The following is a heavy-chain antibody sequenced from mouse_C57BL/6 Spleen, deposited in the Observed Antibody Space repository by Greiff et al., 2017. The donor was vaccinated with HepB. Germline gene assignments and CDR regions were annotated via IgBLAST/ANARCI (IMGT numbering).Heavy chain of an antibody. Sequence: QVQLQQSGAELVKPGASVKISCKASGYAFSSYWMNWVKQRPGKGLEWIGQIYPGDGDTNYNGKFKGKATLTADKSSSTAYMQLSSLTSEDSAVYFCARYPYYSNYWYFDVWGTGTTVTVSS. CDR1: GYAFSSYW. J-gene: IGHJ1*03. V-gene: IGHV1-80*01. D-gene: IGHD2-5*01. CDR2: IYPGDGDT. CDR3: ARYPYYSNYWYFDV.